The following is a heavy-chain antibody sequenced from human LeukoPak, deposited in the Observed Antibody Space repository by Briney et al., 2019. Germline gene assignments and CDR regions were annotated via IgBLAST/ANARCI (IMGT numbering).Heavy chain of an antibody. CDR1: GYTFTSYG. CDR3: ARDRNDILTGYYMGGDY. Sequence: ASVKVSCKASGYTFTSYGISWVRQAPGQGLEWMGLISAYNGNTNYAQKLQGRVTMTTDTSTSTAYMELRSLRSDDTAVYYCARDRNDILTGYYMGGDYWGQGTLVTVSS. D-gene: IGHD3-9*01. J-gene: IGHJ4*02. V-gene: IGHV1-18*01. CDR2: ISAYNGNT.